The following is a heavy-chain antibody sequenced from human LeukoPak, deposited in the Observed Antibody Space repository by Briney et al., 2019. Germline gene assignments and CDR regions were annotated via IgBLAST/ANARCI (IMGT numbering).Heavy chain of an antibody. CDR1: GGSISSYY. CDR2: IYASGNT. Sequence: SETLSLTCTVSGGSISSYYWSWVRQPAGKGLEWIGRIYASGNTNYNPSLKGRVTVSLDTSKNQFSLNLSSVTAADTAVYYCARGRGSSWYYFDYWGRGTLVTVSS. CDR3: ARGRGSSWYYFDY. J-gene: IGHJ4*02. V-gene: IGHV4-4*07. D-gene: IGHD6-13*01.